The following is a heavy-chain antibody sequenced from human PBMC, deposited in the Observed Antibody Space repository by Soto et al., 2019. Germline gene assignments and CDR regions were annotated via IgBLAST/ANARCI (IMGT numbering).Heavy chain of an antibody. V-gene: IGHV1-18*01. CDR3: ARDRQWLVRSNWFDP. J-gene: IGHJ5*02. CDR1: GYTFTSYG. D-gene: IGHD6-19*01. CDR2: ISAYNGNT. Sequence: ASVKVSCKASGYTFTSYGISWVRQAPGQGLEWMGWISAYNGNTNYAQKLQGRVTMTTDTSTSTAYMELRSLRSDDTAVYYCARDRQWLVRSNWFDPWGQGTLVTSPQ.